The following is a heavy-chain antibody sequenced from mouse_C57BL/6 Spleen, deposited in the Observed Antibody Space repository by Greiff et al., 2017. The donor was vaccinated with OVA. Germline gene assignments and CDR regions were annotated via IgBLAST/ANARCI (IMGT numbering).Heavy chain of an antibody. D-gene: IGHD1-1*02. Sequence: QVQLQQPGAELVKPGASVKLSCKASGYTFTSYWMHWVKQRPGQGLEWIGMIHPNSGSTNYHEKFKSKAPLTVHKSSSTAYMQLSSLTAEDSAVYDCAREAVMRYYRSMDYWGQGTSVTVSS. CDR2: IHPNSGST. CDR1: GYTFTSYW. V-gene: IGHV1-64*01. J-gene: IGHJ4*01. CDR3: AREAVMRYYRSMDY.